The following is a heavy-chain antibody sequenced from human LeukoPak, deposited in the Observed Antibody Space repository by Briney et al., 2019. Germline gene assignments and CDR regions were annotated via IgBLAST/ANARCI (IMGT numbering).Heavy chain of an antibody. CDR3: TRDSGTYNWFDP. Sequence: GGSLRLSCAASGFTFSGSAIHWVRQSSGKGLEWVGQIDKKDKGYATATAYVASVKGRFTISRDDSINTAYLQMKSLKTEDTALYYCTRDSGTYNWFDPWGQGTLVTVSS. J-gene: IGHJ5*02. V-gene: IGHV3-73*01. CDR1: GFTFSGSA. D-gene: IGHD1-26*01. CDR2: IDKKDKGYATAT.